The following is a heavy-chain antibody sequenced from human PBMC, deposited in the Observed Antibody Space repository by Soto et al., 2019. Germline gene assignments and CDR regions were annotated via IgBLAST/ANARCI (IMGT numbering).Heavy chain of an antibody. D-gene: IGHD4-17*01. V-gene: IGHV1-69*01. CDR3: AREGDYNFDYYSGMDV. J-gene: IGHJ6*02. Sequence: QVQLVQSGAEVKKPGSSVNVSCKASGGTFGTSAINWERQAPGQGLEWMGAFIPLFSSTNYAQKFQARVTITVDESTATAYMELSSLTSEDTAVYYCAREGDYNFDYYSGMDVWGQGTTVIVSS. CDR2: FIPLFSST. CDR1: GGTFGTSA.